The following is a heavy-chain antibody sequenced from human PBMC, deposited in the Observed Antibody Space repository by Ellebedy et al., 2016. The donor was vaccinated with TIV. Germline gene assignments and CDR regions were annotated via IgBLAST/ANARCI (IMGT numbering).Heavy chain of an antibody. J-gene: IGHJ4*02. D-gene: IGHD3-10*01. CDR3: ARGSMVRGLAG. CDR2: VNHRGTT. Sequence: SETLSLTXELDIPSFSGYYWAWVRQPPGKGLEWIGDVNHRGTTRYISSLKSRVTISLDTSKKQFSLNITSVTAADTALYFCARGSMVRGLAGWGQGTLVTVSS. V-gene: IGHV4-34*01. CDR1: IPSFSGYY.